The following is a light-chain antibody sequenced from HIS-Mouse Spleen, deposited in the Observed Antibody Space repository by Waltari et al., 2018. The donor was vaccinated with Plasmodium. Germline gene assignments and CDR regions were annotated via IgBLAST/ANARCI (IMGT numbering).Light chain of an antibody. V-gene: IGKV4-1*01. CDR3: QQYDSTPWT. J-gene: IGKJ1*01. CDR2: WAS. CDR1: QSGLYSSNNKTY. Sequence: DIVMTQSPDSLAVSLGERATIHCKSSQSGLYSSNNKTYLAWSQQKPGQPPKLLIYWASARESGVPDRVSGSGSGTDFTLTISSLQAEDVAVYYCQQYDSTPWTFGQGTKVEIK.